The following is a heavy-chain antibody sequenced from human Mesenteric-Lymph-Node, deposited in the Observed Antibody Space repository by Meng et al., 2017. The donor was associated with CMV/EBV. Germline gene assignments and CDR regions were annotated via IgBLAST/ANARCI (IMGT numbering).Heavy chain of an antibody. V-gene: IGHV3-21*01. J-gene: IGHJ6*02. CDR3: ARMIPYDYAMDV. D-gene: IGHD3-16*01. CDR1: GFTFTDYL. Sequence: GGSLRLSCTASGFTFTDYLINWVRQAPGKGLEWVSSITSSTSNMYYADSVKGRFTISRDNAKNELYLQMNSLRAEDTAVYYCARMIPYDYAMDVWGQGTTVTVSS. CDR2: ITSSTSNM.